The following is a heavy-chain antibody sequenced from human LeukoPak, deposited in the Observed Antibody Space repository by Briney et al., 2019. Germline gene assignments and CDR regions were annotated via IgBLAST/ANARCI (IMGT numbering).Heavy chain of an antibody. CDR3: ARDRTSVARWFDP. CDR1: GYTFTGYY. D-gene: IGHD6-19*01. V-gene: IGHV1-2*02. CDR2: INPDSGGT. J-gene: IGHJ5*02. Sequence: ASVKVSCKASGYTFTGYYMHWVRQAPGQGFERMGWINPDSGGTNYAQKFQGRVTMTRDTSISTAYMELSRLRSDDTAVYYCARDRTSVARWFDPWGQGTLVTVSS.